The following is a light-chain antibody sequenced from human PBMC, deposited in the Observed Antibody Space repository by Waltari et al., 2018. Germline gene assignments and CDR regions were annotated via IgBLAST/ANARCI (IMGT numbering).Light chain of an antibody. Sequence: VVSTQTPLSLPVTLGEPASISCPSSQSLVDRPDGNTYLDWFLQKPGQSPQRLIFMVSHRASGVPDRFSGSGSGSDFTLQISRVEADDVGIYYCMQRMEFPLTFGGGTKVEIK. CDR2: MVS. CDR3: MQRMEFPLT. V-gene: IGKV2-40*01. J-gene: IGKJ4*01. CDR1: QSLVDRPDGNTY.